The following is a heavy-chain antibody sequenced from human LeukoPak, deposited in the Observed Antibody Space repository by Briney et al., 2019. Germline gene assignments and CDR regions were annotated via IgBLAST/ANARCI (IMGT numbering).Heavy chain of an antibody. D-gene: IGHD2/OR15-2a*01. CDR1: GFSFGSYP. CDR2: ISRDGNAE. J-gene: IGHJ4*02. CDR3: ARDSVDGPFVISLDL. Sequence: GRSLRLSCIGTGFSFGSYPMNWVGQAPGKGLEWVSQISRDGNAESTLDPPRVRFPTSRHNAKNTLFLLINTLRVEDTAVYYCARDSVDGPFVISLDLWGQGALVTVSS. V-gene: IGHV3-48*03.